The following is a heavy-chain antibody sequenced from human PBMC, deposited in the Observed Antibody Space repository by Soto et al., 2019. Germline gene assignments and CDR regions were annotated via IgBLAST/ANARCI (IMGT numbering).Heavy chain of an antibody. CDR1: GFTFSSYA. V-gene: IGHV3-23*01. J-gene: IGHJ4*02. CDR2: IGGSGAT. CDR3: ARDKGYTADYYFDY. Sequence: PGGSLRLSCAASGFTFSSYAMSWVRQAPGRGLEWVSSIGGSGATYHADSLKGRFTISRDNSKNMVYLQMNSLRIEDTAVYYCARDKGYTADYYFDYWGQGALVTVSS. D-gene: IGHD6-13*01.